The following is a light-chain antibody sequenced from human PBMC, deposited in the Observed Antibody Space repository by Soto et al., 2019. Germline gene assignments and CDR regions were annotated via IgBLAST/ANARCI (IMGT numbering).Light chain of an antibody. V-gene: IGKV1-5*01. Sequence: DIQMTQSPSTLSASVGDRVTITCRASQSISTWLAWYQQKPGKAPKLLVHDASSLESGVPSRFSGSGSGTEFTLTISSLQPDDFATYWCQHYGGMWTFGQGTKVDIK. CDR2: DAS. CDR3: QHYGGMWT. J-gene: IGKJ1*01. CDR1: QSISTW.